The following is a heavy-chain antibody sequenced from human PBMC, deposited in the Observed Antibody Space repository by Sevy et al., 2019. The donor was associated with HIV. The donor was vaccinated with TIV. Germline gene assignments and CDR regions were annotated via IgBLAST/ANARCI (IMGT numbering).Heavy chain of an antibody. J-gene: IGHJ4*02. CDR3: ARDFSGSYDYVWGSYRYRYFDY. CDR2: ISSSSYI. D-gene: IGHD3-16*02. CDR1: GFTFSSYS. V-gene: IGHV3-21*01. Sequence: GGSLRLSCAASGFTFSSYSMNWVRQAPGKGLEWVSSISSSSYIYYADSVKGRFTISRDNAKNSLYLQMNSLRAEDTAVDYCARDFSGSYDYVWGSYRYRYFDYWGQGTLVTVSS.